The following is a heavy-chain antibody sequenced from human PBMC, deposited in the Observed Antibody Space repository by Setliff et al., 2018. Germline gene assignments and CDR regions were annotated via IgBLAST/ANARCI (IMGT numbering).Heavy chain of an antibody. CDR1: GATFSSYG. CDR3: VREGVDSSTHYTYYFDY. J-gene: IGHJ4*02. D-gene: IGHD2-2*01. Sequence: SVKVSCKASGATFSSYGISWVRQAPGQGLEWMGGTIPMFGTTEYAQKFQGRLTIITDESTNTAFMQLSSLRSDDTAVYYCVREGVDSSTHYTYYFDYWGQGTLVTVSS. CDR2: TIPMFGTT. V-gene: IGHV1-69*05.